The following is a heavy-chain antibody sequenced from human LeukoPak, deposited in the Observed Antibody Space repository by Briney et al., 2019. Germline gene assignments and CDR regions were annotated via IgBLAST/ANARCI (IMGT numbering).Heavy chain of an antibody. CDR2: INTGNGNT. D-gene: IGHD3-9*01. CDR3: ARDYYDILTGYPQGMYV. Sequence: ASVKVSCKASGYTFTSYAMHWVRQAPGQRLEWMGWINTGNGNTKYSQKFQGRVTITRDTSANTTYMELSSLRSEDTAVYYCARDYYDILTGYPQGMYVWGKGTTVTVSS. J-gene: IGHJ6*04. V-gene: IGHV1-3*04. CDR1: GYTFTSYA.